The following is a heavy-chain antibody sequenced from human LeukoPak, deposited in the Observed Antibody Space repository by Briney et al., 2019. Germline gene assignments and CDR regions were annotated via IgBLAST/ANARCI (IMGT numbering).Heavy chain of an antibody. J-gene: IGHJ4*02. CDR2: ISYDGSNK. CDR3: ARGPPYYDILTGYCDY. D-gene: IGHD3-9*01. Sequence: PGRSLRLSCAASGFTFSNYAMHWVRQAPGKGLEWVAVISYDGSNKYYADSVKGRFTISRDNSKNTLYLQMDSLRAEDTAVYYCARGPPYYDILTGYCDYWGQGTLVTVSS. V-gene: IGHV3-30*04. CDR1: GFTFSNYA.